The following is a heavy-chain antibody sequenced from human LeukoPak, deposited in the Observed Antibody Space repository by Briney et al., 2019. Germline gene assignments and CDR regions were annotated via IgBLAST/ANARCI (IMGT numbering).Heavy chain of an antibody. CDR1: GFTFSSYE. V-gene: IGHV3-48*03. J-gene: IGHJ4*02. D-gene: IGHD6-19*01. CDR2: ISSSGSTI. Sequence: GGSLRLSCAASGFTFSSYEMNWVRQAPGKGLEWVSYISSSGSTIYYADSVKGRFTISRDNAKNSLYLQMNSLRAEDTAVYYCARVMSSGWYADFGFDYWGQGTLVTVSS. CDR3: ARVMSSGWYADFGFDY.